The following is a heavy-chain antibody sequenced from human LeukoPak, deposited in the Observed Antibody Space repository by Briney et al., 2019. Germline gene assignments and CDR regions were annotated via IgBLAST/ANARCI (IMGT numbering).Heavy chain of an antibody. CDR3: ARGPDGSGTNAFDV. Sequence: GGSLRLSCAASGFTVSSNYMNWVRQAPGKGLEWVSYISGGSSIMYYADSVKGRFTIFRDNAKNSLYLQMNSLRDADTAVYYCARGPDGSGTNAFDVWGQGTMVTVSS. D-gene: IGHD3-10*01. V-gene: IGHV3-48*02. CDR1: GFTVSSNY. J-gene: IGHJ3*01. CDR2: ISGGSSIM.